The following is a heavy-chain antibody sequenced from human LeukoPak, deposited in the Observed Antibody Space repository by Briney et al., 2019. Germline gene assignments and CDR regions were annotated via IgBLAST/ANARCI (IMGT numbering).Heavy chain of an antibody. V-gene: IGHV3-11*01. CDR3: ARDPNTYYYDSSRGDAFDI. CDR2: ISSSGSTI. CDR1: GFTFSDYY. D-gene: IGHD3-22*01. J-gene: IGHJ3*02. Sequence: PGGSLRLSCAASGFTFSDYYMSWIRQAPGKGLEWVSYISSSGSTIYYADSVKGRFTISRDNAKNSLYLQMNSLRAEDTAVYYCARDPNTYYYDSSRGDAFDIWGQGTMVTVSP.